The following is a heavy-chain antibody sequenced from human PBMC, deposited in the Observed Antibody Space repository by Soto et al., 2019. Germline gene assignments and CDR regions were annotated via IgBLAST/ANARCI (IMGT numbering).Heavy chain of an antibody. J-gene: IGHJ3*02. V-gene: IGHV1-69*13. CDR2: IIPIFGTA. CDR3: ASIQDYYDSSGASDAFDI. Sequence: SVKVSCKASGGTFSSYAISWVRQAPGQGLEWMGGIIPIFGTANYAQKFQGRVTITADESTSTAYMELSSLRSEDTAVYYCASIQDYYDSSGASDAFDIWGQGTMVTVSS. D-gene: IGHD3-22*01. CDR1: GGTFSSYA.